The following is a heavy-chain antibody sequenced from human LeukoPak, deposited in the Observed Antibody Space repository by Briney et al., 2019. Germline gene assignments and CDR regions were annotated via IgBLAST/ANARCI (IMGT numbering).Heavy chain of an antibody. D-gene: IGHD6-13*01. V-gene: IGHV1-69*04. J-gene: IGHJ6*02. CDR3: ATDRAEQQGVQLYYYFGMDV. CDR1: GGTLTSHG. Sequence: GASVKVSCKASGGTLTSHGISWVRQATGQGLERMVRIIPIRNTVNYAQKFQGRLTIAAETSTSTAYMDLSSLRSEDTAVYYCATDRAEQQGVQLYYYFGMDVWGQGTKVTVSS. CDR2: IIPIRNTV.